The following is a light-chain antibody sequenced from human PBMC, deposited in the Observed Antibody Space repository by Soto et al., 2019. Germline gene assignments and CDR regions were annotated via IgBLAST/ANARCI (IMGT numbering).Light chain of an antibody. J-gene: IGKJ1*01. CDR2: GAS. Sequence: EIVLTQSPATLSVSPGERVTLSCRASQSVDINLAWYQQKPGQAPRLVIYGASTRATDMPGTFSGSGSGTEFTLTISSLQSEYFGVYYCQQYKNWPRTFGQGTKVDIK. V-gene: IGKV3-15*01. CDR1: QSVDIN. CDR3: QQYKNWPRT.